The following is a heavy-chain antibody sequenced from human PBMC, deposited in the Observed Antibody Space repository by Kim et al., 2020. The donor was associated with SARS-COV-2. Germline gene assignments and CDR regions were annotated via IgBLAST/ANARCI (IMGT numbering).Heavy chain of an antibody. CDR3: ARDLIVVVITTPYYYYYGMDV. D-gene: IGHD3-22*01. Sequence: GGSLRLSCAASGFTFSSYAMHWVRQAPGKGLEWVAVISYDGSNKYYADSVKGRFTISRDNSKNTLYLQMNSLRAEDTAVYYCARDLIVVVITTPYYYYYGMDVWGQGTTVTVSS. J-gene: IGHJ6*02. CDR1: GFTFSSYA. V-gene: IGHV3-30-3*01. CDR2: ISYDGSNK.